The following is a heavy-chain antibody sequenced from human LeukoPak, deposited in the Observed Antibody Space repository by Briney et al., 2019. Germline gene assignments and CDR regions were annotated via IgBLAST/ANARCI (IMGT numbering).Heavy chain of an antibody. J-gene: IGHJ4*02. Sequence: PGGSLRLSCTAPGFTFSSYWMSWVRQAPGKGLEWVANIKQAGSEKYYVASVKGRFTISRDNAKNSLFLQMNSLRGEDTAVYYCARRYFDYWGQGTLVTVSS. CDR2: IKQAGSEK. CDR3: ARRYFDY. CDR1: GFTFSSYW. V-gene: IGHV3-7*03.